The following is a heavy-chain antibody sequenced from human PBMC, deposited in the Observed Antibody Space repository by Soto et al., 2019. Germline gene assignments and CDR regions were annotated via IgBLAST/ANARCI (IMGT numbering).Heavy chain of an antibody. CDR1: GFTFSSYA. J-gene: IGHJ5*02. V-gene: IGHV3-23*01. CDR3: AKDRKASSVNGFDT. D-gene: IGHD3-10*01. CDR2: ISGSGGST. Sequence: GGSLRLSCAASGFTFSSYAMSWVRQAPGKGLEWVSDISGSGGSTYYADSVKGRFTISRDKSKHTLYLQMNSLRAEATAVYYCAKDRKASSVNGFDTWGQGTLVTVSS.